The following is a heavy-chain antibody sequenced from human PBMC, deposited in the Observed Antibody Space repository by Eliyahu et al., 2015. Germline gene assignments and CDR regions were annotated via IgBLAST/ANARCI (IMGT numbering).Heavy chain of an antibody. CDR1: GFTFSSYA. Sequence: EVQLVESGGGLVQPGGSLRLSCAASGFTFSSYAMSWVRQAPGKGLEWVSAISGSGGSTYYADSVKGRFTISRDNSKNTLYLQMNSLRAEDTAVYYCAKDLETTVTWYYYYGMDVWGQGTTVTVSS. J-gene: IGHJ6*02. D-gene: IGHD4-11*01. V-gene: IGHV3-23*04. CDR2: ISGSGGST. CDR3: AKDLETTVTWYYYYGMDV.